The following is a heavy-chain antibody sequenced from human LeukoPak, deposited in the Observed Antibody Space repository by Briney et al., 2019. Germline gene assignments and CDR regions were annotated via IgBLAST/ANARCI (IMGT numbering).Heavy chain of an antibody. CDR3: ARQSPVVVPAAMPLPYEAFDI. Sequence: SETLSLTCTVSGGSISSSSYYWGWIRQPPGKGLEWIGEINHSGSTNYNPSLKSRVTISVDTSKNQFSLKLSSVTAADTAVYYCARQSPVVVPAAMPLPYEAFDIWGQGTMVTVSS. J-gene: IGHJ3*02. V-gene: IGHV4-39*01. CDR2: INHSGST. D-gene: IGHD2-2*01. CDR1: GGSISSSSYY.